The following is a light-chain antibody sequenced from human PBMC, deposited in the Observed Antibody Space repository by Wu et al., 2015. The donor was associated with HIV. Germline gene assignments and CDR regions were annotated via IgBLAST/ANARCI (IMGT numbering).Light chain of an antibody. J-gene: IGKJ1*01. CDR1: QGINSY. CDR3: QQYYSYPWT. V-gene: IGKV1-8*01. Sequence: AIRMTQSPSSLSASTGDRVTITCRASQGINSYIAWYQQKPGKAPKLLIYAASTLQSAVPSRFSGSGSGTDFTLTISCLQSEDFGTYYCQQYYSYPWTFGQGTKVEIK. CDR2: AAS.